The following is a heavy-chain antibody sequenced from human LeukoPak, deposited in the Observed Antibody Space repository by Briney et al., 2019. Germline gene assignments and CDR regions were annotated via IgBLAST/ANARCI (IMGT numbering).Heavy chain of an antibody. V-gene: IGHV3-7*01. CDR1: GFTFRNYW. CDR2: TKPDGSAE. D-gene: IGHD2-21*01. Sequence: GGSLRLSCAASGFTFRNYWMGWVRAAPGKGLEWVANTKPDGSAENYADTVRGRFTTSRDDAKNSLYLQMESLKAEDAAVYYCAREGIYYFDYWGQGTLVTVSS. CDR3: AREGIYYFDY. J-gene: IGHJ4*02.